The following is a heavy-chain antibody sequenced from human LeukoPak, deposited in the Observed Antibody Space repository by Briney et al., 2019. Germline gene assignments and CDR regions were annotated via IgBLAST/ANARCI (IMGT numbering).Heavy chain of an antibody. J-gene: IGHJ4*02. CDR2: ISSSGNII. CDR1: GFTFSDHY. CDR3: ARENFMVRGVTDY. Sequence: GGSLILSCAASGFTFSDHYMSWIRQAPGKGLEWVSYISSSGNIINYADSVKGRFTISRDNAKNSLYLQMNSLRAEDTAVYYCARENFMVRGVTDYWGQGTLVTVSS. D-gene: IGHD3-10*01. V-gene: IGHV3-11*01.